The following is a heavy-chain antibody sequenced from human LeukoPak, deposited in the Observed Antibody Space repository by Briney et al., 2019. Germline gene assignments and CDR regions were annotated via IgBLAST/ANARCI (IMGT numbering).Heavy chain of an antibody. V-gene: IGHV3-7*01. CDR2: IKQDGGEK. CDR1: GFPLSSYW. D-gene: IGHD4-11*01. Sequence: GGSLRLSCAASGFPLSSYWMSWVGQAPGEGVEWVANIKQDGGEKYYVDSVKGRFTISRDNAKTSLYLQMNSLRVEDTAVYYCAREDHSNYNYWGQGTLVTVSS. J-gene: IGHJ4*02. CDR3: AREDHSNYNY.